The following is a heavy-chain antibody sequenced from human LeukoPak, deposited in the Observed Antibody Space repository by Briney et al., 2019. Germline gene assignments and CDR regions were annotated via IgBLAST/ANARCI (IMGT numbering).Heavy chain of an antibody. CDR3: ARDHAGSGDYFGY. CDR1: VFTFSSYW. V-gene: IGHV3-7*01. Sequence: GGSLRLSCAASVFTFSSYWMTWVRQAPGKGLEWVANIKQDGSEKYYVDSVKGRFTISRDNAKNSLYLQMNRLRAEDTAVYYCARDHAGSGDYFGYWGQGTLVTVSS. D-gene: IGHD3-10*01. J-gene: IGHJ4*02. CDR2: IKQDGSEK.